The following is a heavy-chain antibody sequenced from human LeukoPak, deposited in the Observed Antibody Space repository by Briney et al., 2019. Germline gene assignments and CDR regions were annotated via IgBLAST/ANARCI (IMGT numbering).Heavy chain of an antibody. Sequence: SETLSLTCTVSGGSITSYYSGWIRQSAGKGREWIGRVYTSGSTKYNPSLKSRVTMSEDTSKNQFSLKLSSVSAADTAVYYCARDRGDYAWFDPWGQGTLVTVFS. CDR1: GGSITSYY. CDR2: VYTSGST. D-gene: IGHD4-17*01. V-gene: IGHV4-4*07. J-gene: IGHJ5*02. CDR3: ARDRGDYAWFDP.